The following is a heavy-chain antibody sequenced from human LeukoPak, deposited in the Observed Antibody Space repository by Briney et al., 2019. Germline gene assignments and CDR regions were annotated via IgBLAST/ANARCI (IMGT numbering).Heavy chain of an antibody. CDR1: GFTFDDYA. D-gene: IGHD1-1*01. CDR2: ISWNSGSI. V-gene: IGHV3-9*01. J-gene: IGHJ6*02. CDR3: AKDKGWGYSAYDFYGMDV. Sequence: GGSLRLSCAASGFTFDDYAMHWVRQAPGKGLEWVSGISWNSGSIGYADSVKGRFTISRDSSKNTLYLQMNSLRAEDTAIYYCAKDKGWGYSAYDFYGMDVWGQGTTVTVSS.